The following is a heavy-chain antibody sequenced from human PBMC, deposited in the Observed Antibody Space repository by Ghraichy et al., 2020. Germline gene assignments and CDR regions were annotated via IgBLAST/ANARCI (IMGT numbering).Heavy chain of an antibody. CDR1: GYIFNNYY. CDR3: TRDSNRWSFDY. CDR2: ISSGGGGT. D-gene: IGHD6-13*01. J-gene: IGHJ4*02. Sequence: ASVKVSCKASGYIFNNYYIHWVRQAPGQGFEWMGRISSGGGGTIYAQRFRGRVTVTRDTSTSTVYMELSSLRSDDTAVYYCTRDSNRWSFDYWGQGTLVTVSS. V-gene: IGHV1-46*02.